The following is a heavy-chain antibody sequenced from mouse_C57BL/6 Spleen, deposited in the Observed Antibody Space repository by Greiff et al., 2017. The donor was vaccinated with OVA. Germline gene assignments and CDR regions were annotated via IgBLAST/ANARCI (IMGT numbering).Heavy chain of an antibody. CDR1: GFTFSSYG. J-gene: IGHJ3*01. Sequence: EVKVVESGGDLVKPGGSLKLSCAASGFTFSSYGMSWVRQTPDKRLEWVATISSGGSYTYYPDSVKGRFTISRDNAKNTLYLQMSSLKSEDTAMYYCARHRNYDYDKFFAYWGQGTLVTVSA. D-gene: IGHD2-4*01. CDR3: ARHRNYDYDKFFAY. V-gene: IGHV5-6*01. CDR2: ISSGGSYT.